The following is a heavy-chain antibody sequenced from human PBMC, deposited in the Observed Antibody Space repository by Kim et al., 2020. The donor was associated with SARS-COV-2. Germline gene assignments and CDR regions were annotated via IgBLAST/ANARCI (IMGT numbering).Heavy chain of an antibody. V-gene: IGHV3-23*01. J-gene: IGHJ6*02. Sequence: GGSLRLSCAASGFTFSSYAMSWVRQAPGKGLEWVSAISGSGGSTYYADSVKGRFTISRDNSKNTLYLQMNSLRAEDTAVYYCAKGIGYSSGWYYYGMDVWGQGTTVTVSS. CDR1: GFTFSSYA. CDR3: AKGIGYSSGWYYYGMDV. CDR2: ISGSGGST. D-gene: IGHD6-19*01.